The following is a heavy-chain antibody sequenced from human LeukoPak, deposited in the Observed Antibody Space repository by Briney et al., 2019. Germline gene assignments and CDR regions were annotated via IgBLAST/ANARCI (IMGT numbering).Heavy chain of an antibody. Sequence: GRSLRLSCATSGFTFSSYAMHWVRQAPSKGLEWVAVISYDGSNKYYADSVKGRFTISRDNSKNTLYLQMNSLRAEDTAVYYCARGQLELRSWYFDYWGQGTLVTVS. V-gene: IGHV3-30*01. CDR2: ISYDGSNK. D-gene: IGHD1-7*01. J-gene: IGHJ4*02. CDR1: GFTFSSYA. CDR3: ARGQLELRSWYFDY.